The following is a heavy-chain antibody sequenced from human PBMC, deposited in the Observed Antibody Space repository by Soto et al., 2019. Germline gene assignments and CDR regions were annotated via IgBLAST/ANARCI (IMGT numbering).Heavy chain of an antibody. V-gene: IGHV3-23*01. CDR3: VKDRMSYNSVWDPFDI. D-gene: IGHD3-10*01. CDR2: SAGGGDDT. CDR1: GFTFSNFA. J-gene: IGHJ3*02. Sequence: PGGSLRLSCAASGFTFSNFAMTWVRQAPGKGLEWVSSAGGGDDTYYADSVKGRFIISRDNSKSTLSLRLNGLRAEDTAVYYCVKDRMSYNSVWDPFDIWGQGTMVTGSS.